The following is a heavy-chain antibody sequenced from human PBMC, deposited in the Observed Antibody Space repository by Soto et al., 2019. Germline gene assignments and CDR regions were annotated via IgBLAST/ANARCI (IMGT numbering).Heavy chain of an antibody. J-gene: IGHJ6*02. V-gene: IGHV4-31*03. Sequence: QVQLQESGPGLVKPSQTQSLTCTVSGGSISSGGYYWSWIRQHPGKGLEWIGYIYYSGSTYYNPSLKIRVTISVDTSKNQFSLKLSSVTAAVTAVYYCARGTPIQKHYYYYGMDVWGQGTTVTVSS. CDR2: IYYSGST. CDR3: ARGTPIQKHYYYYGMDV. CDR1: GGSISSGGYY. D-gene: IGHD4-4*01.